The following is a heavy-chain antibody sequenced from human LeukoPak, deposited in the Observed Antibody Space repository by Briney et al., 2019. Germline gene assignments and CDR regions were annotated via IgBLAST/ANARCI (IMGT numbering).Heavy chain of an antibody. CDR1: GFTVSSNY. CDR3: ARDKFQRGDAFDI. Sequence: GGSLRLSCAASGFTVSSNYMRGVREAPGKGLEWVSVIYTGGDTYYADPVKGRFTISRDNSKNTVYLQMNSLRAEDTAVYYCARDKFQRGDAFDIWGQGTMVTVSS. J-gene: IGHJ3*02. CDR2: IYTGGDT. V-gene: IGHV3-53*01.